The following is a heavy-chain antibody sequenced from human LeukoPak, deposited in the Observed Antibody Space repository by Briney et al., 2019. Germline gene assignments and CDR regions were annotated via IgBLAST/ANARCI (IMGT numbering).Heavy chain of an antibody. CDR2: IGPGSNDI. J-gene: IGHJ4*02. CDR1: GFSFSSYS. V-gene: IGHV3-48*01. Sequence: GESLRLSCAASGFSFSSYSMNWVRQAPGKGLEWVSYIGPGSNDIHYSDSVRGRFTISRDNARNSLYLQMNSLRAEDTAIYYCARDHNWSFDYWGQGTLVTVSS. CDR3: ARDHNWSFDY. D-gene: IGHD1-20*01.